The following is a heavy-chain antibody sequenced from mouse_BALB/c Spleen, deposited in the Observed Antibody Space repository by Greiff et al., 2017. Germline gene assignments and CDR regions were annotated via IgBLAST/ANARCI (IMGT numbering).Heavy chain of an antibody. D-gene: IGHD1-1*01. J-gene: IGHJ1*01. V-gene: IGHV5-6*01. CDR2: ISSGGSYT. Sequence: EVQVVESGGDLVKPGGSLKLSCAASGFTFSSYGMSWVRQTPDKRLEWVATISSGGSYTYYPDSVKGRFTISRDNAKNTLYLQMSSLKSEDTAMYYCAREPITTVVAEGYFDVWGAGTTVTVSS. CDR1: GFTFSSYG. CDR3: AREPITTVVAEGYFDV.